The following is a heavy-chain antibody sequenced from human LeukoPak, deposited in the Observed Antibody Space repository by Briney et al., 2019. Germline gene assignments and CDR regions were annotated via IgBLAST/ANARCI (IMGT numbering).Heavy chain of an antibody. CDR1: GFTFSSYA. CDR2: INHSGST. V-gene: IGHV4-34*01. CDR3: ARELVGFSWFDP. Sequence: PGGSLRLSCAASGFTFSSYAMSWIRQPPGKGLEWIGEINHSGSTNYNPSLKSRVTISVDTSKNQFSLKLSSVTAADTAVYYCARELVGFSWFDPWGQGALVTVSS. D-gene: IGHD6-6*01. J-gene: IGHJ5*02.